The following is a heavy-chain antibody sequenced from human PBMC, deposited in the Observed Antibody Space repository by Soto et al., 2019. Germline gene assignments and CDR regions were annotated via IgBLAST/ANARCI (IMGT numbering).Heavy chain of an antibody. J-gene: IGHJ4*02. CDR3: TTRTQSSSWYVY. Sequence: EVQLVESGGGLVKPGGSLRLSCAASGFTFSNAWMSWVSQAPGKGLEWVGRIKSKTDDGTTDYVAPVKGRFTISRDDSKNTLYLQMNSLKTEDTAVYYCTTRTQSSSWYVYWGQGTLVTVSS. V-gene: IGHV3-15*01. CDR1: GFTFSNAW. D-gene: IGHD6-13*01. CDR2: IKSKTDDGTT.